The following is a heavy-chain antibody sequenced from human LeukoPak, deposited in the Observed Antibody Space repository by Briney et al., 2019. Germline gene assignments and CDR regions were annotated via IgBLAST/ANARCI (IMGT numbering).Heavy chain of an antibody. J-gene: IGHJ4*02. V-gene: IGHV4-39*01. CDR2: IYYSGST. CDR3: ASDPIAASTY. CDR1: GGSISSSSYY. Sequence: SETLSLTCTVSGGSISSSSYYWGWIRQPPGKGLEWIGSIYYSGSTYYNPSLESRVTISVDTSKNQFSLKLSSVTAADMAVYYCASDPIAASTYWGQGTLVTVSS. D-gene: IGHD6-13*01.